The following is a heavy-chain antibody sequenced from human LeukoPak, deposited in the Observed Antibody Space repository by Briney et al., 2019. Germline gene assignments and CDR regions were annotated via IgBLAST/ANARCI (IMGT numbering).Heavy chain of an antibody. V-gene: IGHV4-59*01. CDR1: GGSISSYY. CDR2: IYYSGST. D-gene: IGHD3-22*01. Sequence: PSGTLSLTCTVSGGSISSYYWSWIRQPPGKGLEWIGYIYYSGSTNYNPSLKSRVTISVDTSKNQFSLKLSSVTAADTAVYYCARDLGYDSSGSQIGFDYWGQGTLVTVSS. CDR3: ARDLGYDSSGSQIGFDY. J-gene: IGHJ4*02.